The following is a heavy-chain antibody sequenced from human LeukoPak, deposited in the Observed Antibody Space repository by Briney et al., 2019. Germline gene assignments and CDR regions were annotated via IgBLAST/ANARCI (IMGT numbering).Heavy chain of an antibody. D-gene: IGHD4-17*01. J-gene: IGHJ4*02. V-gene: IGHV3-23*01. CDR2: ISVSGGST. CDR1: GFTFSSYA. CDR3: ARDPYGDYVFDY. Sequence: GGSLRLSCAASGFTFSSYAMSWVRQPPEKGLEWVSGISVSGGSTYYADSVKGRFTISRANSKNTLYLQMNSLRAEDTAVYYCARDPYGDYVFDYWGQGTLVTVSS.